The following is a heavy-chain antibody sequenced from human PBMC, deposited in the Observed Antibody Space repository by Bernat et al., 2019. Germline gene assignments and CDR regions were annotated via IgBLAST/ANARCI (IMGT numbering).Heavy chain of an antibody. Sequence: EVHLVESGGGLVKPGGSLRLSCAGSGFTFSNAWMNWVRQAPGKGLEWVGRIKSKPNGGTTDYAAPVSGRFTISRDDSKSTVYLQMYSLKTEDTAVYYCSTGGYYMDYWGQGTLVTVSS. D-gene: IGHD6-25*01. CDR3: STGGYYMDY. J-gene: IGHJ4*02. CDR2: IKSKPNGGTT. V-gene: IGHV3-15*07. CDR1: GFTFSNAW.